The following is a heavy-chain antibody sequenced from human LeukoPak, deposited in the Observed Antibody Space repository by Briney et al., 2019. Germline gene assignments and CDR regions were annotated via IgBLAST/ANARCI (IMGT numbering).Heavy chain of an antibody. J-gene: IGHJ4*02. D-gene: IGHD6-25*01. CDR1: GGSISSTNYY. CDR2: IYTSGST. V-gene: IGHV4-61*02. CDR3: TISGLDYFDY. Sequence: TSQTLSLTCTVSGGSISSTNYYWNCIRQPAGKGLEWIGRIYTSGSTNYNPSLKSRVTISVDTSKNQFSLKLSSVTAADTAVYYSTISGLDYFDYWGQGTLVTVSS.